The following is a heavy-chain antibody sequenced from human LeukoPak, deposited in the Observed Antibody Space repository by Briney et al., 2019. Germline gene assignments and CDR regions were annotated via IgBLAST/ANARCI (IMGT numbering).Heavy chain of an antibody. CDR2: INSDGSST. CDR1: GFTFSSYW. J-gene: IGHJ4*02. D-gene: IGHD1-26*01. V-gene: IGHV3-74*01. CDR3: ARDQGWLVGASRWD. Sequence: GGSLRLSCAASGFTFSSYWMHWVRQAPGKGLVWVSRINSDGSSTSYADSVKGRFTISRDNAKNTLYLQMNSLRAEDTALYYCARDQGWLVGASRWDWGQGTLVTVSS.